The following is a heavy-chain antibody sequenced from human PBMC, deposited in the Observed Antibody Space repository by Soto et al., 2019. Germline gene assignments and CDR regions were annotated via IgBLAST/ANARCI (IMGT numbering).Heavy chain of an antibody. D-gene: IGHD1-26*01. CDR1: GGSFSGYY. J-gene: IGHJ4*02. Sequence: SETLSLTCAVYGGSFSGYYWSWIRQPPGKGLEWIGEINHSGSTNYNPSLKSRVTISVDTSKNQFSLKLSSVTAADTAVYYCARIYIGSYYLPLGSQDYCGQGPLVTVS. V-gene: IGHV4-34*01. CDR2: INHSGST. CDR3: ARIYIGSYYLPLGSQDY.